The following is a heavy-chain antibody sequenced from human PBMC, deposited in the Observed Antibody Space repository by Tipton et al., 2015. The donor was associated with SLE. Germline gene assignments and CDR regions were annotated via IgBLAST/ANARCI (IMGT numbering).Heavy chain of an antibody. CDR2: ISQSGRS. V-gene: IGHV4-34*01. CDR3: ARSSSSHYFDY. CDR1: GGSFSGYY. D-gene: IGHD6-6*01. Sequence: TLSLTCAVYGGSFSGYYWSWIRQSPGKGLEWIGDISQSGRSNYNPSLKSRVTISVDTSKNQFSLKVNSVTAADTTVYYCARSSSSHYFDYWGQGTLVTVSS. J-gene: IGHJ4*02.